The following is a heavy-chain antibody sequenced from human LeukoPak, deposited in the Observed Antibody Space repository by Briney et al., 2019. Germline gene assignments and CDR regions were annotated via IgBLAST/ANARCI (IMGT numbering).Heavy chain of an antibody. D-gene: IGHD6-6*01. CDR2: IYYSGST. V-gene: IGHV4-59*08. Sequence: MASETLSLTCTVSGGSISSYYWSWIRRPPGKGLEWIGYIYYSGSTNYNPSLKSRVTISVDTSKNQFSLKLSSVTAADTAVYYCARLYSSSSSDYWGQGTLVTVSS. CDR1: GGSISSYY. J-gene: IGHJ4*02. CDR3: ARLYSSSSSDY.